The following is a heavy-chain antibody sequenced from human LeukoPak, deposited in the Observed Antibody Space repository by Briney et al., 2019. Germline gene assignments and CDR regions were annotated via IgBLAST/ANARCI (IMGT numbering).Heavy chain of an antibody. D-gene: IGHD1-26*01. V-gene: IGHV3-23*01. J-gene: IGHJ6*02. Sequence: GSLRLSCAASGFIFSSCAMIWVRQVPGKGLEWVSSVSGSGGGTYYADSVKGRFTLSRDNSKNTLYLQMNSLRAEDTAVYYCAKAVGAIAYYYYGMDMWGQGTTVTVSS. CDR2: VSGSGGGT. CDR3: AKAVGAIAYYYYGMDM. CDR1: GFIFSSCA.